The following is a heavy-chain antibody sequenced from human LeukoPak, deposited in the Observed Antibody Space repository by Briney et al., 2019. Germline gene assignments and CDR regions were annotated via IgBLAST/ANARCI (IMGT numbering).Heavy chain of an antibody. CDR1: GGTFSSYA. V-gene: IGHV1-69*13. J-gene: IGHJ6*04. D-gene: IGHD3-10*01. Sequence: ASVKVSCKASGGTFSSYAISWVRQAPEQGLEWMGGIIPIFGTANYAQKFQGRVTITADESTSTAYMELSSLRSEDTAVYYCARAHYGSGSYYYYYYGMDVWGKGTTVTVSS. CDR3: ARAHYGSGSYYYYYYGMDV. CDR2: IIPIFGTA.